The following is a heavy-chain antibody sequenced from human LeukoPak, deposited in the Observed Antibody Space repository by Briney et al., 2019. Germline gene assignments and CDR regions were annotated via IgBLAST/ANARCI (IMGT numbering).Heavy chain of an antibody. CDR1: GFTFRSYR. J-gene: IGHJ4*02. V-gene: IGHV3-7*01. CDR3: ARVGWRGYSSDIDY. D-gene: IGHD3-3*01. CDR2: IKQDESEK. Sequence: GGSVTLSCPASGFTFRSYRMHWVRQAPGKGLEWVANIKQDESEKLFLHSVRGRFTIHSDKDRNSLYLQMNSLRAEETAVYYCARVGWRGYSSDIDYWGQGTLVTVPS.